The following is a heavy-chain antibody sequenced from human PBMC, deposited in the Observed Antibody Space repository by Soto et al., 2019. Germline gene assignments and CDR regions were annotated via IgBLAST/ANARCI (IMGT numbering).Heavy chain of an antibody. V-gene: IGHV4-34*01. CDR1: GGSFSGYY. CDR3: ATAHYDFWSGFSQKYYFYY. D-gene: IGHD3-3*01. Sequence: SETLSLTCAVYGGSFSGYYRNWIRQSPGKGLEWIGEINHSGSTNYNPSLKSRVTISLDTSKNQFSLRLSSVTAADTAVYYCATAHYDFWSGFSQKYYFYYWGQGTQVTVSS. CDR2: INHSGST. J-gene: IGHJ4*02.